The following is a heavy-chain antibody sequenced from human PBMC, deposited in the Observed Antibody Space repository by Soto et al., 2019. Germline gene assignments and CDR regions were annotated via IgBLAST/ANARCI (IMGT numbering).Heavy chain of an antibody. CDR1: GGSFSSYS. V-gene: IGHV1-69*13. J-gene: IGHJ6*02. CDR3: ASAVDTAMAGGMDV. Sequence: SVNVSCKASGGSFSSYSISWVRQAPGQGLEWMGGIIPIFGTANYAQKFQGRVTITADESTSTAYMELSSLRSEDTAVYYCASAVDTAMAGGMDVWGQGTTVTVSS. CDR2: IIPIFGTA. D-gene: IGHD5-18*01.